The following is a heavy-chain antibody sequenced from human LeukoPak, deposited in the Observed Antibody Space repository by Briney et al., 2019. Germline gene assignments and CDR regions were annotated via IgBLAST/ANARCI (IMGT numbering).Heavy chain of an antibody. V-gene: IGHV4-34*01. Sequence: SETLSLTCAVYGGSFSGYYWSWIRQPPGKGPEWIGEINHSGSTNYNPSLKSRVTISVDTSKNQFSLKLSSVTAADTAVYYCARVNLTKLYSSGWFSYYYGMDVWGQGTTVTVSS. CDR1: GGSFSGYY. CDR3: ARVNLTKLYSSGWFSYYYGMDV. J-gene: IGHJ6*02. CDR2: INHSGST. D-gene: IGHD6-19*01.